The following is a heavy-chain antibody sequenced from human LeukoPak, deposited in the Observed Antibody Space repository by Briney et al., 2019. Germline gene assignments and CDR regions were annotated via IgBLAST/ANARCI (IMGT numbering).Heavy chain of an antibody. CDR2: ISSSSSYI. J-gene: IGHJ4*02. V-gene: IGHV3-21*01. CDR3: ARDLHYYGSGSYLFPLGY. CDR1: GFTFSSYS. Sequence: KPGESLRLSCAASGFTFSSYSMNWVRQAPGKGLEWVSSISSSSSYIYYADSVKGRFTISRDNAKNSLYLQMNSLRAEDTAVYYCARDLHYYGSGSYLFPLGYWGQGTLVTVSS. D-gene: IGHD3-10*01.